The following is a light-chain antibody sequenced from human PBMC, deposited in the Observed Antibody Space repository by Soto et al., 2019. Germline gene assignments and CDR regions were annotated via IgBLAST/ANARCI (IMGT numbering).Light chain of an antibody. V-gene: IGLV2-14*03. Sequence: QSALTQPASVSGSPGQSITISCTGTSSDVGGYNYVSWYQQHPGKAPKLMIYDVSNRPSGVSNRFSGSKSANTASLTISGPQAEDEADYYCSSYTTISTYVFGTGTKLTVL. J-gene: IGLJ1*01. CDR2: DVS. CDR3: SSYTTISTYV. CDR1: SSDVGGYNY.